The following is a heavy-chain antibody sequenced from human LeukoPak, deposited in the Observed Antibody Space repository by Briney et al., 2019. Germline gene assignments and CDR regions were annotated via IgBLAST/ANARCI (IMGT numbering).Heavy chain of an antibody. Sequence: GGSLRLSCAASGFTFSAYGMHCVRQAPGKGLEWVAVIWYDGSNEYYTDSVKGRFTISRDNSKNTLYLQMNSLRAEDTAVYYCARGPDSGSYYPLDYWGQGTLVTVSS. J-gene: IGHJ4*02. CDR1: GFTFSAYG. D-gene: IGHD1-26*01. V-gene: IGHV3-33*01. CDR2: IWYDGSNE. CDR3: ARGPDSGSYYPLDY.